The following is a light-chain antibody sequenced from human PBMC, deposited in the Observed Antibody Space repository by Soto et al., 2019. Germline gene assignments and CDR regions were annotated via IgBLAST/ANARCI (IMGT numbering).Light chain of an antibody. CDR2: AAS. CDR3: QQSYSIMYT. J-gene: IGKJ2*01. Sequence: DLPMTQFPSSLSASVGDRVTITCRASQSISSYLNWYQQKPGKAPKLLIYAASSLQSGVPSRFSGSGSGTDFTLTISSLQPEDFATYYCQQSYSIMYTFGQGTKLEIK. CDR1: QSISSY. V-gene: IGKV1-39*01.